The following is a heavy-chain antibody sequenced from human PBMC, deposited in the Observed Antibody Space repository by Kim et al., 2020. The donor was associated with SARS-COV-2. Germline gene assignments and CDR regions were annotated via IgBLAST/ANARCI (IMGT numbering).Heavy chain of an antibody. V-gene: IGHV3-30-3*01. CDR1: GVTFSSYA. J-gene: IGHJ3*02. Sequence: GGSLRLSCAASGVTFSSYAMHWVRQAPGKGLEWVAVISYDGSNNYYADSVKGRFTISRDNSKNTLYLQMNSLRAEDTAVYYCAREGIAVAGIHHDAFDIWGQGTMVTVSS. CDR2: ISYDGSNN. D-gene: IGHD6-19*01. CDR3: AREGIAVAGIHHDAFDI.